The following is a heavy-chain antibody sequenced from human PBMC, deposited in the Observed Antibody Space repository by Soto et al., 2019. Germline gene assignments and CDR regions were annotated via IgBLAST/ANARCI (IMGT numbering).Heavy chain of an antibody. CDR2: MSSDASNK. CDR3: AKGSSSVYSYYYGMDV. J-gene: IGHJ6*02. CDR1: GFNFRAYG. Sequence: WGSLRLSCAASGFNFRAYGMHWVRQAPGKGLQWVAVMSSDASNKYYADSVKGRFTISRDNSQNTLYPQMNSLRPEDTAVYYCAKGSSSVYSYYYGMDVWDQGSIRTVSS. V-gene: IGHV3-30*18. D-gene: IGHD6-6*01.